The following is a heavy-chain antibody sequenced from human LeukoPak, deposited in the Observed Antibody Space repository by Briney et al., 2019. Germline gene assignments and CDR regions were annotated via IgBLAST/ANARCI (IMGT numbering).Heavy chain of an antibody. D-gene: IGHD5-18*01. J-gene: IGHJ4*02. CDR1: GYSFTSYW. CDR3: ASGGRAYSYDYIPSGFDY. CDR2: IYPGDSDT. V-gene: IGHV5-51*01. Sequence: RGESLKISCKGSGYSFTSYWIGWVRQMPGKGLEWMGIIYPGDSDTRYSPSFQGQVTISADKSISTAYLQWSSLKASDTAMYYCASGGRAYSYDYIPSGFDYWGQGTLVTVSS.